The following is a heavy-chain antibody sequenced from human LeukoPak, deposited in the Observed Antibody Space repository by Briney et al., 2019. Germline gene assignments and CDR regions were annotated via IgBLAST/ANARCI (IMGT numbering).Heavy chain of an antibody. V-gene: IGHV3-30-3*01. D-gene: IGHD5-24*01. CDR2: ISYDGSNK. J-gene: IGHJ4*02. CDR1: GFTSSSYA. Sequence: GGSLRLSCAASGFTSSSYAMHWVRQAPGKGLEWVAVISYDGSNKYYADSVKGRFTISRDNSKNTLYLQMNSLRAEDTAVYYCARSRWLQLVDYFDYWGQGTLVTVSS. CDR3: ARSRWLQLVDYFDY.